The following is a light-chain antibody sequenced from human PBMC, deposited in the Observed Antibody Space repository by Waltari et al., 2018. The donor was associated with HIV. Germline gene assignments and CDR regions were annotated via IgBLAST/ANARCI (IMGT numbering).Light chain of an antibody. V-gene: IGLV2-14*01. J-gene: IGLJ3*02. CDR2: EVS. Sequence: QSALTQPASVSGSPGQSITISCTRTNSHVARSNHVSRYQPPPGKAPKLMIYEVSNRPSGFSNRFSGYKSGNTASLTITGLQAEDEADYYCRSYAGAITAWVFGGGTKLTVL. CDR1: NSHVARSNH. CDR3: RSYAGAITAWV.